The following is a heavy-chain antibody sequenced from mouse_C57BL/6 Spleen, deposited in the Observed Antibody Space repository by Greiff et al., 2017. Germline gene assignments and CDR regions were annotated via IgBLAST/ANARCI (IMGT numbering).Heavy chain of an antibody. CDR1: GYTFTDYN. CDR3: ARGELGRRYFDY. Sequence: DVKLQESGPELVKPGASVKMSCKASGYTFTDYNMHWVKQSHGKSLEWIGYINPNNGGTSYNQKFKGKATLTVNKSSSAAYLELRSLTSEDSAVYYCARGELGRRYFDYWGQGTTLTVSS. D-gene: IGHD4-1*01. CDR2: INPNNGGT. J-gene: IGHJ2*01. V-gene: IGHV1-22*01.